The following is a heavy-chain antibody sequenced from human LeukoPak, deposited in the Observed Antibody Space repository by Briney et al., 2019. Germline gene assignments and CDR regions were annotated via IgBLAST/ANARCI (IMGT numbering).Heavy chain of an antibody. CDR1: GYNFNIYF. J-gene: IGHJ4*02. CDR2: INPDSGDT. Sequence: ASVKVSCKASGYNFNIYFVHWVRQAPGQGLEWMGWINPDSGDTHSVQKFQGRVTVTSDTSIRTAYMELSRLRSDDTAVYYCARGHSGFGVLNPVDYWGQGTLVTVSS. D-gene: IGHD3-3*01. V-gene: IGHV1-2*02. CDR3: ARGHSGFGVLNPVDY.